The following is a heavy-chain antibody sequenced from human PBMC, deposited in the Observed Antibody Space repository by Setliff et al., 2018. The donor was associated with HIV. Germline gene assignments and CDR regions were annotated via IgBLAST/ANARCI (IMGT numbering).Heavy chain of an antibody. CDR1: GYTFTSYY. CDR3: ARNQGDSSGWYAGDY. V-gene: IGHV1-46*01. CDR2: INPSGGST. J-gene: IGHJ4*01. Sequence: ASVKVSCKASGYTFTSYYIYWVRRAPGQGLEWMGLINPSGGSTSYVQKLQDRVTMTRDTSTSTVHMELSSLRSEDTAVYYCARNQGDSSGWYAGDYWGHGTLVTVSS. D-gene: IGHD6-19*01.